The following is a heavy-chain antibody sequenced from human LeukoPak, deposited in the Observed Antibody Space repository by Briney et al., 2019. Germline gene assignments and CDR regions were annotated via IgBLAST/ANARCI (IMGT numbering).Heavy chain of an antibody. V-gene: IGHV3-33*01. CDR3: ARDTRTYYDILTGYYTLGY. J-gene: IGHJ4*02. D-gene: IGHD3-9*01. Sequence: PGGSLRLSCAASGFTFSNYGMHWVRQAPGKGPEWVAVIWYDENNKYYADSVKGRFTISRDNSKNTLYLQMNSLRAEDTAVYYCARDTRTYYDILTGYYTLGYWGQGTLVTVSS. CDR1: GFTFSNYG. CDR2: IWYDENNK.